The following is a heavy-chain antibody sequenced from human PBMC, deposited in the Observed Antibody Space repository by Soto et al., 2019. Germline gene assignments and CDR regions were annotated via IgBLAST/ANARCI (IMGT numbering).Heavy chain of an antibody. J-gene: IGHJ4*02. CDR3: ARDKSATIPRYYFDY. Sequence: ASVKVSCKASGYTFTGYYMHWVRQAPGQGLEWMGWINPNSGGTNYAQKFQGWVTMTRDTSISTAYMELSRLRSDDTAVYYCARDKSATIPRYYFDYWGQGTLGTV. D-gene: IGHD3-10*01. CDR1: GYTFTGYY. V-gene: IGHV1-2*04. CDR2: INPNSGGT.